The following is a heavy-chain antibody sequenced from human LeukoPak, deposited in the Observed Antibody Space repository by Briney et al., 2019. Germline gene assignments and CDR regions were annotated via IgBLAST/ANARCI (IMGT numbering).Heavy chain of an antibody. J-gene: IGHJ3*02. CDR2: IYPGDSAT. Sequence: GESLQISCTGSGYCFTSYWIGWVRQMPGKGLDCMGIIYPGDSATRYSPSFQGQVVISVDKSSNVASLQWTTLKASDTAFYYCASPRGGDSFDGFDIWGQGTMVVVSS. CDR1: GYCFTSYW. CDR3: ASPRGGDSFDGFDI. D-gene: IGHD2-21*02. V-gene: IGHV5-51*01.